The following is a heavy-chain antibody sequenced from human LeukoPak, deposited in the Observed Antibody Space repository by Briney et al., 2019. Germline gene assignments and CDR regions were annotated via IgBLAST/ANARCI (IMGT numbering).Heavy chain of an antibody. J-gene: IGHJ4*02. V-gene: IGHV3-48*03. CDR1: GFTFSSYE. CDR2: ISSSGSTI. CDR3: ARDYCTGGSCYSYFDF. D-gene: IGHD2-15*01. Sequence: PGGSLRLSCAASGFTFSSYEMNWVRQAPGKGLEWVSYISSSGSTIYYADSVKGRFTISRDNAKNSLYLQMNSLRADDTAVYYCARDYCTGGSCYSYFDFWGQGTLVTVSS.